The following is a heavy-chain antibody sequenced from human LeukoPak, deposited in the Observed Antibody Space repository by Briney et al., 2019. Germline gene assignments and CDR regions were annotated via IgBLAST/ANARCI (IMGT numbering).Heavy chain of an antibody. Sequence: GGSLRLSCAASGFTFSSYGMPWVRQAPGKGLEWVAVIWYDGSNKYYADSVKGRFTISRDNSKNTLYLQMNSLRAEDTAVYYCARDGSGSYLFEFDYWGQGTLVTVSS. D-gene: IGHD3-10*01. V-gene: IGHV3-33*01. CDR2: IWYDGSNK. J-gene: IGHJ4*02. CDR3: ARDGSGSYLFEFDY. CDR1: GFTFSSYG.